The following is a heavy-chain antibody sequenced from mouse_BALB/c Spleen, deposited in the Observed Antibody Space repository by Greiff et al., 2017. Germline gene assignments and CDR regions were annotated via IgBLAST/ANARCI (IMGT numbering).Heavy chain of an antibody. Sequence: QVQLQQSGAELVKPGASVKLSFKASGYTFTSYDINWVRQRPEQGLEWIGWIFPGDGSTKYNEKFKGKATLTTDKSSSTAYMQLSRLTSEDSAVYFCAREGVITTVVGGAWFAYWGQGTLVTVSA. J-gene: IGHJ3*01. CDR1: GYTFTSYD. D-gene: IGHD1-1*01. CDR3: AREGVITTVVGGAWFAY. V-gene: IGHV1-85*01. CDR2: IFPGDGST.